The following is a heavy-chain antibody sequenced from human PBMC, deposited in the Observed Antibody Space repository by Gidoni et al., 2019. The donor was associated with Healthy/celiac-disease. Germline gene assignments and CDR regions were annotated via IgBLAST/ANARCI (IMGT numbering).Heavy chain of an antibody. CDR3: ARAGSGWYRAYYYYGMDV. J-gene: IGHJ6*02. D-gene: IGHD6-19*01. CDR1: GGSFSGYY. CDR2: INHSGST. Sequence: QVQLQQWGAGLLKPSETLSLTCAVYGGSFSGYYWSWSRQPPGKGLEWIGEINHSGSTNYNPSLKSRVTISVDTSKNQFSLKLSSVTAADTAVYYCARAGSGWYRAYYYYGMDVWGQGTTVTVSS. V-gene: IGHV4-34*01.